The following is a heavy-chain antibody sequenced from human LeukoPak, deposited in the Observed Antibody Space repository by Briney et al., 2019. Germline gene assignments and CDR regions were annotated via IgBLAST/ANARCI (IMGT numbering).Heavy chain of an antibody. CDR3: ARDLGDDGFDWAP. Sequence: PSETLSLTCTVSGYSINSGYYWSWIRQPPGKRLEWIGSIYYSGNTYSNPTLKSRLTISVDTSKNQISLNLTSVTAADAAVYYCARDLGDDGFDWAPWGQGTLVTVSS. D-gene: IGHD5-12*01. CDR1: GYSINSGYY. J-gene: IGHJ5*02. CDR2: IYYSGNT. V-gene: IGHV4-38-2*02.